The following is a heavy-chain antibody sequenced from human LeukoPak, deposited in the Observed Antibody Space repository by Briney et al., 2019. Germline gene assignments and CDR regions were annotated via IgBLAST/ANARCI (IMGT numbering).Heavy chain of an antibody. D-gene: IGHD6-19*01. CDR3: ANRVGWLGPPPDC. J-gene: IGHJ4*02. Sequence: GGSLRLSCAASGFSFSNYAMYWVRQSPGKGLEWVSGISGGGVNTYYADSVKGRFAISRDNCKNTLYLQMNSLRAEDTAVYYCANRVGWLGPPPDCWGQGTLVTVSS. CDR2: ISGGGVNT. V-gene: IGHV3-23*01. CDR1: GFSFSNYA.